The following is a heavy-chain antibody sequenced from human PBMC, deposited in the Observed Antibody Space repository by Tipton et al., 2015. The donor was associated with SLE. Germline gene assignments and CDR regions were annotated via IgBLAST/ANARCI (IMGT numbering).Heavy chain of an antibody. Sequence: GSLRLSCEASGFTFSDYYMNWVRQAPGKGLEWVSSISSCGTIYHADSVKGRFTISRDNAKNSLYLQMNSLRAEDTAVYYCARDERDFWSYYGMDVWGQGTTVTVSS. CDR3: ARDERDFWSYYGMDV. CDR1: GFTFSDYY. J-gene: IGHJ6*02. CDR2: ISSCGTI. V-gene: IGHV3-69-1*01. D-gene: IGHD3-3*01.